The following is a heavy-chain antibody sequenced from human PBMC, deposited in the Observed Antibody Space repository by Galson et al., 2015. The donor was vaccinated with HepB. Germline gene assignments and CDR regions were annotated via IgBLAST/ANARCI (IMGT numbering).Heavy chain of an antibody. CDR1: GFTFTSSA. J-gene: IGHJ6*02. V-gene: IGHV1-58*01. CDR2: IVVGSGNT. Sequence: SVKVSCKASGFTFTSSAVQWVRQARGQRLEWIGWIVVGSGNTNYAQKFQERVTITRDMSTSTAYMELSSLRSEDTAVYYCAASTFTMLDYYYGMDVWGQGTTVTVSS. CDR3: AASTFTMLDYYYGMDV. D-gene: IGHD3-10*01.